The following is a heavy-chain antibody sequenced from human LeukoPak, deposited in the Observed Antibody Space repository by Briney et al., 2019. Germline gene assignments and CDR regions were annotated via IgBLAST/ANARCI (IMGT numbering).Heavy chain of an antibody. J-gene: IGHJ5*02. CDR3: AREQLGYCSGGSCVAPFDP. CDR2: INPNSGGT. CDR1: GYTFTGYY. V-gene: IGHV1-2*02. D-gene: IGHD2-15*01. Sequence: GASVKVPCKASGYTFTGYYMHWVRQAPGQGLEWMGWINPNSGGTNYAQKFQGRVTMTRDTSISTAYMELSRLRSDDTAVYYCAREQLGYCSGGSCVAPFDPWGQGTLVTVSS.